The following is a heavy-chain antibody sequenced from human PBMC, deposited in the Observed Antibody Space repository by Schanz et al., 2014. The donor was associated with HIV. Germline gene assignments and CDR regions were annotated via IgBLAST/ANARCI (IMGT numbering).Heavy chain of an antibody. J-gene: IGHJ5*02. CDR1: GFTFMRHT. CDR3: TREYLGYSSGFDP. V-gene: IGHV3-33*08. CDR2: LWHDGTNK. D-gene: IGHD6-19*01. Sequence: VQLVESGGGLVQPGRSLRLSCAASGFTFMRHTMNWVRQAPGKGLEWVAVLWHDGTNKYYVDSVKDRFTISRDNSKNTLYLQMNGLRADDTAVYYCTREYLGYSSGFDPWGQGTLVTVSS.